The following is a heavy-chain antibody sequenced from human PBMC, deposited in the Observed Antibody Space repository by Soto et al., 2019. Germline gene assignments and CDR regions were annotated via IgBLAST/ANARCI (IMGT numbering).Heavy chain of an antibody. V-gene: IGHV3-23*01. CDR1: GFTFSSYA. CDR2: ISGSGSPT. D-gene: IGHD1-26*01. J-gene: IGHJ6*02. CDR3: ARVMSGGTYNSSYGMDV. Sequence: EVQLLESGGGLGQPGGSLRLSCAASGFTFSSYAMTWVRQAPGRGLEWVSAISGSGSPTYYADSVKGRFPISRDNPKNPLYLHMNSLRADDTAVYSCARVMSGGTYNSSYGMDVWGQGPTVTVSS.